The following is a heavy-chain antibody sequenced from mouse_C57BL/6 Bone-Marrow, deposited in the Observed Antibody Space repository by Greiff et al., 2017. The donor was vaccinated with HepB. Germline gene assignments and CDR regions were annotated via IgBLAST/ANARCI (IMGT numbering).Heavy chain of an antibody. J-gene: IGHJ3*01. CDR2: IWSGGST. CDR3: ARMIYYDYEAY. D-gene: IGHD2-4*01. CDR1: GFSLTSYG. V-gene: IGHV2-2*01. Sequence: VMLVESGPGLVQPSQSLSITCTVSGFSLTSYGVHWVRQSPGKGLEWLGVIWSGGSTDYNAAFISRLSISKDNSKSQVFFKMNSLQADDTAIYYCARMIYYDYEAYWGQGTLVTVSA.